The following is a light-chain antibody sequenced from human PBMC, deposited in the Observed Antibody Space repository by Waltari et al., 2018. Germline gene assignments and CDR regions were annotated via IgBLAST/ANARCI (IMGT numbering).Light chain of an antibody. J-gene: IGLJ2*01. V-gene: IGLV3-10*01. CDR3: SSTDSSSHLVL. CDR1: ALPKKY. Sequence: SYELTQPPSVSVSPGQTARITCSGDALPKKYSYWYQQKSGQAPVLVIYEDKKRPSGFPERFSGSSSGTMATLTISVAQVDDEADYYCSSTDSSSHLVLFGGGTKLTVL. CDR2: EDK.